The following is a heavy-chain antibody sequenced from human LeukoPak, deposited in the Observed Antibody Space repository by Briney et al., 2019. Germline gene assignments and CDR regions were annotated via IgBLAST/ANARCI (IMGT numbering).Heavy chain of an antibody. V-gene: IGHV1-2*02. D-gene: IGHD6-13*01. CDR1: GYTFTGYY. CDR2: INPNSGGT. J-gene: IGHJ4*02. CDR3: ARALAAAAGRWAGMLGD. Sequence: ASVKVSCKASGYTFTGYYMHWVRQAPGQGLEWMGWINPNSGGTNYAQKFQGRVTMTRDTSISTAYMELSRLRSDDTAVYYCARALAAAAGRWAGMLGDWGQGTLVTVSS.